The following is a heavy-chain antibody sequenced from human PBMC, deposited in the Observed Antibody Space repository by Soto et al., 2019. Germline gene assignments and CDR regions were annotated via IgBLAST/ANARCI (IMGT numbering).Heavy chain of an antibody. CDR2: INTGNGDI. J-gene: IGHJ4*02. CDR3: ARDHAYLYY. D-gene: IGHD2-21*01. CDR1: GYTFTSYS. V-gene: IGHV1-3*05. Sequence: QVQLVQSGAEEKKPGASVKVSCKASGYTFTSYSIHWVRQAPGQRLEWLGWINTGNGDIKYSQNFQGRLTITRDTSAHTDSMELSSVTSEDRAVYYCARDHAYLYYCGQGTLVTVSS.